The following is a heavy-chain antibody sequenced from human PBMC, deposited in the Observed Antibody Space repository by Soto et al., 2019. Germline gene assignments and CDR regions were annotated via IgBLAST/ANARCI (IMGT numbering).Heavy chain of an antibody. J-gene: IGHJ4*02. V-gene: IGHV4-31*03. CDR1: GASVNSGGYY. CDR3: ACGNAWEVILAY. D-gene: IGHD1-26*01. CDR2: IYFSGSS. Sequence: TLSLTCTVSGASVNSGGYYWSWVRQLPGKGLQWIGYIYFSGSSYYNPSLESRVAISLDTSQNHFSLRLSSVTAADTAVYYCACGNAWEVILAYWGQGTLVT.